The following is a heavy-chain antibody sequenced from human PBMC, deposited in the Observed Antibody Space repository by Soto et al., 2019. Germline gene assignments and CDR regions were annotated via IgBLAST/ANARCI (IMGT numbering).Heavy chain of an antibody. V-gene: IGHV3-30-3*01. CDR1: GFSFSISP. D-gene: IGHD1-1*01. CDR3: ARDPNTSGGQHWAFNDSDY. CDR2: ISYYGTNK. Sequence: PGGSLRLSCAASGFSFSISPMHWVRQAPGKGPEWVALISYYGTNKFYADSVNGRFTISRDNSKSTLYLQVDSLRPEDAAVYYCARDPNTSGGQHWAFNDSDYWGQGTTVSVSA. J-gene: IGHJ4*02.